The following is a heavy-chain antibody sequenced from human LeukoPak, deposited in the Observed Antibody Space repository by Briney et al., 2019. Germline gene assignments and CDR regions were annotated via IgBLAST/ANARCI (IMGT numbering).Heavy chain of an antibody. V-gene: IGHV3-23*01. CDR3: AKARLSTGWAYNDY. J-gene: IGHJ4*02. CDR2: IVGGGGTT. Sequence: GGSLRLSCAASGFTFTNYAMSWVRQAPGKGLEWVSAIVGGGGTTFYAGSVKGRFTISRDNAKNTVYLQMSSLRAEDTAVYYCAKARLSTGWAYNDYWGQGTLVTVSS. D-gene: IGHD6-19*01. CDR1: GFTFTNYA.